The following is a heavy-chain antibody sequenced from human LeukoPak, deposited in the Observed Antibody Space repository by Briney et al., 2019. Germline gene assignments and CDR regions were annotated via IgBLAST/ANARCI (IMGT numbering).Heavy chain of an antibody. V-gene: IGHV1-2*02. CDR1: GYTFTGYY. Sequence: ASVKVSCKASGYTFTGYYMHWVRQAPGQGLEWMGWINPNSGGTNYAQKFQGRVTMTRDASISTAYMELSRLRSDDTAVYYCAREGYGSGSYGGEWGQGTLVTVSS. CDR3: AREGYGSGSYGGE. CDR2: INPNSGGT. J-gene: IGHJ4*02. D-gene: IGHD3-10*01.